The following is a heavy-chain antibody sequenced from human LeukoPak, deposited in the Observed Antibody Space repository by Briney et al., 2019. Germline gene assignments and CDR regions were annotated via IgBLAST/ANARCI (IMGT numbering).Heavy chain of an antibody. Sequence: PSEILSLTCTVSGGSISSYYWSWIRQPAGKGLEWIGRIYTSGSTNYNPSLKSRVTMSVDTSKNQFFLKLSPVTAADTAVYYCARGSSSSWPQSAFDIWGQGTMVTVSA. J-gene: IGHJ3*02. D-gene: IGHD6-13*01. V-gene: IGHV4-4*07. CDR2: IYTSGST. CDR1: GGSISSYY. CDR3: ARGSSSSWPQSAFDI.